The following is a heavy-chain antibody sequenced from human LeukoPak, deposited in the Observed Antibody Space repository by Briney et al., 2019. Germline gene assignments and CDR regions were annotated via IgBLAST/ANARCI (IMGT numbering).Heavy chain of an antibody. J-gene: IGHJ3*02. D-gene: IGHD2-2*01. V-gene: IGHV4-59*10. Sequence: SESLSLACSVYGCSLSSYYWRWIRQTAAKVLERVGRIYSCGNTNYNPSLKSRVTMSVDTSKNQCSLKLSSVTAADTAVYYCARHPIVVVPAAIRSSPPSPFDIWGQGTMVTVSS. CDR3: ARHPIVVVPAAIRSSPPSPFDI. CDR1: GCSLSSYY. CDR2: IYSCGNT.